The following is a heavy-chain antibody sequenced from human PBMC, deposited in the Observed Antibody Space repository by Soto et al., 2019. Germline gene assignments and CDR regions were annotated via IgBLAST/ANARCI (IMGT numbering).Heavy chain of an antibody. CDR1: GYTFTSYG. V-gene: IGHV1-18*01. CDR2: ISAYNGNT. Sequence: ASVKVSCKASGYTFTSYGISWVRQAPGQGLEWMGWISAYNGNTNYAQKLQGRVTMTTDTSTSTAYMELRSLRSDDTAVYYCARDAPVYTIFGVNRPDMFDYWGQGTLVTVSS. D-gene: IGHD3-3*01. CDR3: ARDAPVYTIFGVNRPDMFDY. J-gene: IGHJ4*02.